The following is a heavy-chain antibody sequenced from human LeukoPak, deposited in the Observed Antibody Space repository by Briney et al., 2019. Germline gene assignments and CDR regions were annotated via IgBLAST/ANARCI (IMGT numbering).Heavy chain of an antibody. CDR2: ISVYNGDT. CDR1: GYTFTTYG. V-gene: IGHV1-18*01. CDR3: ARDGEWELLP. D-gene: IGHD1-26*01. Sequence: ASVKVSCKASGYTFTTYGISWVRQAPGQGLEWMGWISVYNGDTYYAQMLEGRLTLTTDPSTNTAYVELRNLRSDDAAVYYCARDGEWELLPWGQGTLVTVSS. J-gene: IGHJ5*02.